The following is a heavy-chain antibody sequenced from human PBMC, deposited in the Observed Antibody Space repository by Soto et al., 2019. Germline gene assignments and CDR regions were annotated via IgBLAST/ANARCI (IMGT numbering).Heavy chain of an antibody. CDR2: ISGTSSTI. J-gene: IGHJ3*02. D-gene: IGHD2-15*01. CDR3: ARRVGGSDAFDI. Sequence: GGSVRLSCAASGCTFSSYSMNWVRQAPGKGLEWVSYISGTSSTIYYADSVKGRFTISRDIAKNSLYLQMNSLRAEDTAVYYCARRVGGSDAFDIWGQGTMVTVSS. CDR1: GCTFSSYS. V-gene: IGHV3-48*01.